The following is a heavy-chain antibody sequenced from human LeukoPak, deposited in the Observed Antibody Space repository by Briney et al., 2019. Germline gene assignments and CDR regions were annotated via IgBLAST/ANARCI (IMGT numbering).Heavy chain of an antibody. V-gene: IGHV1-18*01. CDR3: ARDPANVDSSSWCGGRAFDI. J-gene: IGHJ3*02. CDR2: ISAYNGNT. CDR1: GYTFTSYG. Sequence: GASVKVSCKASGYTFTSYGISWERQAPGQGLEWMGWISAYNGNTNYAQKLQGRVTMTTDTSTSTAYMELRSLRSDDTAVYYCARDPANVDSSSWCGGRAFDIWGQGTMVTVSS. D-gene: IGHD6-13*01.